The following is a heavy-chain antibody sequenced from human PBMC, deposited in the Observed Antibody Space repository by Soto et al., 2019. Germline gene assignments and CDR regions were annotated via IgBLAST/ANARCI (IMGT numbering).Heavy chain of an antibody. J-gene: IGHJ4*02. CDR1: GASVSRGNYY. D-gene: IGHD6-19*01. CDR2: IYSSGST. CDR3: PRTWPKQCQILANFDS. Sequence: PSETLSLTCTVSGASVSRGNYYWNWIRQSPGKGLEWSGFIYSSGSTNYSPSLTGRVTMSLDTSKNQFSLSLTSVTAADTAMYYSPRTWPKQCQILANFDSWGQGTLVIGSS. V-gene: IGHV4-61*01.